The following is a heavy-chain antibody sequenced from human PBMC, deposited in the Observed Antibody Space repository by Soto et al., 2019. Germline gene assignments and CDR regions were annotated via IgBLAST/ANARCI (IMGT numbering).Heavy chain of an antibody. CDR2: ISGSSGSI. V-gene: IGHV3-9*01. Sequence: PGGSLRLSCAASGLTFSSYAMSWVRQAPGKGLEWVSAISGSSGSIGYADSVKGRFTISRDNAKNSLYLQMNSLRAEDTALYYCAKDWGNYYYFDYWGRGTLVTVSS. D-gene: IGHD3-16*01. CDR3: AKDWGNYYYFDY. J-gene: IGHJ4*02. CDR1: GLTFSSYA.